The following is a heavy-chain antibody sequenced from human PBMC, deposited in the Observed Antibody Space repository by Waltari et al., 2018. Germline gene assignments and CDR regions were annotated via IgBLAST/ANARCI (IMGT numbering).Heavy chain of an antibody. CDR1: GFTVGNNF. D-gene: IGHD1-1*01. J-gene: IGHJ4*02. CDR3: AKVDNVGLNNY. V-gene: IGHV3-53*01. CDR2: IYSGGST. Sequence: EVQLVESGGDLIQPGGSLRLSCAASGFTVGNNFMGWVRQAPGKGLEWVAVIYSGGSTNYIDSVRGRFTISRDSSKNTLYLQMNSLRAEDMAVYYCAKVDNVGLNNYWGQGTLVTVSS.